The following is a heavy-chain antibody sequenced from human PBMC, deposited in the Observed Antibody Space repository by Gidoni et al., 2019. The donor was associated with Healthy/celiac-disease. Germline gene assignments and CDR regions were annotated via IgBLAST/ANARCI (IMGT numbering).Heavy chain of an antibody. Sequence: EVQLVESGGGLVQPGRSLRLSCAASGFTFDDYAMHWVRQAPGKGLEWVSGISWNSGSIGYADSVKGRFTISRDNAKNSLYLQMNSLRAEDTALYYCAKGDYGWYLIQHWGQGTLVTVSS. J-gene: IGHJ1*01. CDR1: GFTFDDYA. V-gene: IGHV3-9*01. CDR2: ISWNSGSI. D-gene: IGHD6-19*01. CDR3: AKGDYGWYLIQH.